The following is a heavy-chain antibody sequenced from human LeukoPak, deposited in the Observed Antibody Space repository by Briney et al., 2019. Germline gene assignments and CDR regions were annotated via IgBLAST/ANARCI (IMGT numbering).Heavy chain of an antibody. Sequence: GGSLRLSCAASGFTFSDYYMSWIRQAPGKGLEWVSYISSSGSTIYYADSVKGRFTISRDNAKNSLYLQMNSLRAEDTAVYYCARVPSFAHYDSSGYYFAYWGQGTRVPVSS. CDR1: GFTFSDYY. J-gene: IGHJ4*02. V-gene: IGHV3-11*01. D-gene: IGHD3-22*01. CDR2: ISSSGSTI. CDR3: ARVPSFAHYDSSGYYFAY.